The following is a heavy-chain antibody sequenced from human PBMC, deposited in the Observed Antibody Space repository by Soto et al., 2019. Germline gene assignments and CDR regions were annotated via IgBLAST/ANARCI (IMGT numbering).Heavy chain of an antibody. CDR2: INQSGST. CDR3: ASWVGQTGGGYDSIGYYYLDAFEI. V-gene: IGHV4-34*01. J-gene: IGHJ3*02. D-gene: IGHD3-22*01. CDR1: GRPSSGYN. Sequence: SETLSLTCAVYGRPSSGYNWCWIRQPPGKVLEWIGEINQSGSTNYNPSLKSRVTISVDTSKNQFSLKLSSVTAADTAVYYCASWVGQTGGGYDSIGYYYLDAFEIWGQGTMLTVS.